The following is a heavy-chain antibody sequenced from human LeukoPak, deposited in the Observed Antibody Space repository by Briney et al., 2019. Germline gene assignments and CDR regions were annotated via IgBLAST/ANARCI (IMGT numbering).Heavy chain of an antibody. CDR2: TSPDEGLK. D-gene: IGHD1-26*01. V-gene: IGHV3-30*19. J-gene: IGHJ4*02. CDR3: TRDPILGAPDYFDY. CDR1: GFTFSSYG. Sequence: GGSLRLSCAASGFTFSSYGMHWVRQAPGKGLEWVAATSPDEGLKFYGDSVKGRFTISRDNSKNTMYLQMNNLREEDTAVYYCTRDPILGAPDYFDYWGQGTLVTVSS.